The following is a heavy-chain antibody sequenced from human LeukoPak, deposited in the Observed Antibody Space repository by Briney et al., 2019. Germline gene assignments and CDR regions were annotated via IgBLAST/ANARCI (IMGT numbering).Heavy chain of an antibody. CDR2: ITYDGSNK. CDR3: ARDPSRITIFGVVGAGDY. J-gene: IGHJ4*02. Sequence: PGGSLRLSCAASGFTFSSNAMHWVRQAPGKGLEWVAVITYDGSNKYYADSVKGRFTISRDNSKNTLYLQMNSLRAEDTAVYYCARDPSRITIFGVVGAGDYWGQGTLVTVSS. V-gene: IGHV3-30-3*01. D-gene: IGHD3-3*01. CDR1: GFTFSSNA.